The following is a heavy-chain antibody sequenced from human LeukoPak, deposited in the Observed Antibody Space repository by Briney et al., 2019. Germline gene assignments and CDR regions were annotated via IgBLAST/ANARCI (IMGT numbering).Heavy chain of an antibody. Sequence: SETLSLTCTVSGGSISRGGYYWRSIRQHPGKGLEWIGYIYYSGSTYYNPSLKSRVTISVDTSKNQFSLKLSSVTAADTAVYYCARNWGWGYYYGSGSYSDVSYGMDVWGQGTTVTVSS. D-gene: IGHD3-10*01. CDR3: ARNWGWGYYYGSGSYSDVSYGMDV. V-gene: IGHV4-31*03. J-gene: IGHJ6*02. CDR1: GGSISRGGYY. CDR2: IYYSGST.